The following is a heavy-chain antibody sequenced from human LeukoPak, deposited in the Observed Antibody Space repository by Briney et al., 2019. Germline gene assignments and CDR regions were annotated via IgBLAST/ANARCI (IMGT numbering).Heavy chain of an antibody. CDR2: IYSSGST. CDR3: ARGGGYIYGYYFDY. V-gene: IGHV4-59*12. J-gene: IGHJ4*02. Sequence: SETLSLTCNVSGGSIRGYYWSWIRQPPGKGLEWIGYIYSSGSTNYNPSLKSRVTISVDTSKNQVSLKLSSVTAADTAVYYCARGGGYIYGYYFDYWGQGILVSVSS. CDR1: GGSIRGYY. D-gene: IGHD5-18*01.